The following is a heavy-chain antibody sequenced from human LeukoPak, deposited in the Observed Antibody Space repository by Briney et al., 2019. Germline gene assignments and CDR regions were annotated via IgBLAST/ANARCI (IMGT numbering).Heavy chain of an antibody. J-gene: IGHJ3*02. CDR1: GFTFSINA. Sequence: GGSLRFSCAASGFTFSINAMSWVRQAPGKGLEWVSAISGSGGSTYYADSVKGRFTISRDNSKNTVYLQMNSLRGEDTAIYYCAKGGSSWYPHAFDIWGQGTMVTVSS. V-gene: IGHV3-23*01. CDR2: ISGSGGST. D-gene: IGHD6-13*01. CDR3: AKGGSSWYPHAFDI.